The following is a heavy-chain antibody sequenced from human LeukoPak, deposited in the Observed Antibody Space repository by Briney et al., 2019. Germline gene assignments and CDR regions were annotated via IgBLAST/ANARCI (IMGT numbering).Heavy chain of an antibody. V-gene: IGHV3-23*01. CDR2: ISGSGGST. Sequence: PGGSLRLSCAASGFTFSSYAMSWVRQAPGKGLEWVSAISGSGGSTYYADSVQGRFTISRDNSKNTLYLQMNSRRAEDTALYYCAKDDSVDWVLLDYWGQGTLVTVSS. CDR1: GFTFSSYA. D-gene: IGHD3/OR15-3a*01. J-gene: IGHJ4*02. CDR3: AKDDSVDWVLLDY.